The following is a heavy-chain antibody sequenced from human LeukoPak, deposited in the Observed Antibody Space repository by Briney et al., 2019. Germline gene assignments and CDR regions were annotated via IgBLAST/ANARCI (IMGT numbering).Heavy chain of an antibody. J-gene: IGHJ3*02. CDR2: IKQDGSEK. Sequence: GGSLRLSCAASGLTFSSYWMTWVRQAPGKGLEWVANIKQDGSEKYYVDSVKGRFTISRDNAKNSLYLQMNSLRVEDTAVYYCAKDWYGGLDIWGQGTMVTASS. V-gene: IGHV3-7*01. CDR3: AKDWYGGLDI. CDR1: GLTFSSYW. D-gene: IGHD1-26*01.